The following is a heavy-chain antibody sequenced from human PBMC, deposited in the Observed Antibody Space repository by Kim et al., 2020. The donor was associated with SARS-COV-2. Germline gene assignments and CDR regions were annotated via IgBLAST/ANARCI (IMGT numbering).Heavy chain of an antibody. Sequence: GGSLRLSCAASGFTFSSYAMHWVRQAPGKGLEWVSVITYDGSNKYYADSVKGRFTISRDNSKNTLYLQMNSLRAEDTAVYYCARDSTTGYSYILDYWGQGTLVTVSS. CDR1: GFTFSSYA. CDR3: ARDSTTGYSYILDY. V-gene: IGHV3-30*04. CDR2: ITYDGSNK. D-gene: IGHD3-9*01. J-gene: IGHJ4*02.